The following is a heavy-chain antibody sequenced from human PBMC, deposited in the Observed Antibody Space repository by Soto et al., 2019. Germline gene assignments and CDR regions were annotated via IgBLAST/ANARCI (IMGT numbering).Heavy chain of an antibody. D-gene: IGHD3-3*01. CDR2: IYYSGST. CDR3: VKGYVVTTIFGVVITSNIDY. V-gene: IGHV4-39*01. CDR1: GGSISSSSYY. Sequence: QLQLQESGPGLVKPSETLSLTCTVSGGSISSSSYYWGWIRQPPGKGLEWIGSIYYSGSTYYNPSLKSRVTISVDTSKNQFSLKLSSVTAADTAVYYCVKGYVVTTIFGVVITSNIDYWGQGTLVTVSS. J-gene: IGHJ4*02.